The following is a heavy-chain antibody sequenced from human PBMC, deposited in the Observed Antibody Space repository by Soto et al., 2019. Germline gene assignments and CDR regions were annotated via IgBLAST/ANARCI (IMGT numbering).Heavy chain of an antibody. D-gene: IGHD2-15*01. CDR3: ASVVRLRTLYYMDV. CDR1: GGSISSSSYY. CDR2: IYYSGST. V-gene: IGHV4-39*01. J-gene: IGHJ6*03. Sequence: SETLSLTCTVSGGSISSSSYYWGWIRQPPGKGLEWIGSIYYSGSTYYNPSLKSRVTISVDTSKNQFSLKLSSVTAADTAVYYCASVVRLRTLYYMDVWGKGTTVTVSS.